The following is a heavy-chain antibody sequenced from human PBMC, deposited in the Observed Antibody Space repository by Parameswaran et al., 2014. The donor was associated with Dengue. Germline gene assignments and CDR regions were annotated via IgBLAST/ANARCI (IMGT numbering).Heavy chain of an antibody. D-gene: IGHD4-11*01. Sequence: VRQMPGRPGVDGVIYPGDSDARYSPSFQGQVTMSADKSINTAYLQWSSLKASDTAIYYCARRIDYNGGYFDRWGQGTLVTVSS. CDR3: ARRIDYNGGYFDR. V-gene: IGHV5-51*01. CDR2: IYPGDSDA. J-gene: IGHJ5*02.